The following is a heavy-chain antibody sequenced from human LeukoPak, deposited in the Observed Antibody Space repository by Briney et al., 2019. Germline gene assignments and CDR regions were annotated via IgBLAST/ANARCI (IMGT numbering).Heavy chain of an antibody. D-gene: IGHD1-26*01. CDR3: ASAIVGAPSPDY. Sequence: GDSLKISCKGSGYSFTNFWIGWVRQMPGKGLEWMGVIYPGDSDTRYSPSFRGQVTISADNSISTAYLQWSSLKASDTAMYYCASAIVGAPSPDYWGQGTLVTVSS. J-gene: IGHJ4*02. V-gene: IGHV5-51*01. CDR1: GYSFTNFW. CDR2: IYPGDSDT.